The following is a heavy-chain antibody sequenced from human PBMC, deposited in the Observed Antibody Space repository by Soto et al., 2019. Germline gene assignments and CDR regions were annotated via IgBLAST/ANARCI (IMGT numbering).Heavy chain of an antibody. D-gene: IGHD6-13*01. Sequence: PSQTLRLTWAASGGTISSSNWWRWVRQTPGKGLEWIGEIYHSGSTNYNPSLKSRVTISVDKSKNQFSLKLSSVTAADTAVYYCARDPRRRQQLTHTYYYGMDVWGEGTTVTGPS. CDR3: ARDPRRRQQLTHTYYYGMDV. CDR1: GGTISSSNW. CDR2: IYHSGST. J-gene: IGHJ6*02. V-gene: IGHV4-4*02.